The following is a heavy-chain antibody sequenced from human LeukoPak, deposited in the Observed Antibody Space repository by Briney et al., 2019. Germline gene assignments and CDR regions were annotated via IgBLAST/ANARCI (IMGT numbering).Heavy chain of an antibody. CDR3: AKDVRIEKYSSGWHIDY. V-gene: IGHV3-23*01. J-gene: IGHJ4*02. CDR1: GFTFSSYA. Sequence: GGSLRLSCAASGFTFSSYAMSWVRQAPGKGLEWVSVISGSAGTTDYADSVKGRFIVSRDNSKNTLYLRMNSLRAEDTAVYYCAKDVRIEKYSSGWHIDYWGQGTLVTVSS. CDR2: ISGSAGTT. D-gene: IGHD6-19*01.